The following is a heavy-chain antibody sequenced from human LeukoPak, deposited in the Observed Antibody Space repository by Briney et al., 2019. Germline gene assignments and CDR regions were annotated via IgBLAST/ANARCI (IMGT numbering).Heavy chain of an antibody. CDR1: GGSFSGYY. V-gene: IGHV4-34*01. J-gene: IGHJ6*03. CDR2: INHSGIT. CDR3: ARGLIYYYDSSGYPYYYYYYMDV. Sequence: SETLSLTCAVYGGSFSGYYWSWIRQPPGKGLEWIGEINHSGITNYNPSLKSRVTISVDTSKNQFSLKLSSVTAADTAVYYCARGLIYYYDSSGYPYYYYYYMDVWGKGTTVTVSS. D-gene: IGHD3-22*01.